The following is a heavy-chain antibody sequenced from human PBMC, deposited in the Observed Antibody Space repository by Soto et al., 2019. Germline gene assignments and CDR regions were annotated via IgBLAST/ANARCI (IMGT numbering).Heavy chain of an antibody. D-gene: IGHD5-18*01. CDR2: IYYSGST. Sequence: SETLSLTCTVSGGSVSSGSYYWSWIRQPPGKGLEWIGYIYYSGSTNYNPSLKSRVTISVDTSKNQFSLKLSSVTAADTAVYYCARDRRLVDTAIYYYYGMDVWGQGTTVTVSS. J-gene: IGHJ6*02. CDR1: GGSVSSGSYY. V-gene: IGHV4-61*01. CDR3: ARDRRLVDTAIYYYYGMDV.